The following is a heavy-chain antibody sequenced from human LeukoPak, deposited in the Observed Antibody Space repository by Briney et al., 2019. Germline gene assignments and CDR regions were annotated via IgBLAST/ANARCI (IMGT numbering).Heavy chain of an antibody. CDR1: GGSISSSSYY. CDR3: ARRVGDTIFGVVTAGLDYDY. Sequence: SETLSLTCTVSGGSISSSSYYWGWVRQPPGRGLEWIGSIYYSGSTYYNPSLKSRVTISVDTSKNQFSLKLSSVTAPDTAVYYCARRVGDTIFGVVTAGLDYDYWGQGTLVTVSS. V-gene: IGHV4-39*01. J-gene: IGHJ4*02. D-gene: IGHD3-3*01. CDR2: IYYSGST.